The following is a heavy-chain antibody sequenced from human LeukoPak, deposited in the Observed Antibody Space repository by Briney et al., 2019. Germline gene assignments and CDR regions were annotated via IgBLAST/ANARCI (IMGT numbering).Heavy chain of an antibody. J-gene: IGHJ3*02. CDR3: ARQTMTTADAFDI. V-gene: IGHV4-59*08. Sequence: SETLSLTCTVSGGSISSHFWSWIRQPPGKGLEWIAYTYYSRSTDYSGSTDYNPSLKSRVTISVDTSKKQFSLKLSSVTAGDTAVYYCARQTMTTADAFDIWGQGTMVTVSS. D-gene: IGHD4-17*01. CDR1: GGSISSHF. CDR2: TYYSRSTDYSGST.